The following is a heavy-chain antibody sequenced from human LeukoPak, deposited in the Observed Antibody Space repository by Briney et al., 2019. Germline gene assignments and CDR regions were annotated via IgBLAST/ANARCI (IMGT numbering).Heavy chain of an antibody. CDR3: ARDRGYSYGVDS. CDR1: SGSISSAAYY. J-gene: IGHJ4*02. V-gene: IGHV4-31*03. CDR2: IYHSGIT. Sequence: SETLSLTCTVSSGSISSAAYYWNWIRQHPGKGLEWIGYIYHSGITNYNPSLKSRVTISVDTSKNQFSLKLSSVTAADTAVYYCARDRGYSYGVDSWGQGTLVTVSS. D-gene: IGHD5-18*01.